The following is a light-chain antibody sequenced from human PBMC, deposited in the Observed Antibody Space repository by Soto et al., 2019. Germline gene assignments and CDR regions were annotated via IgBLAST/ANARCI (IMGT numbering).Light chain of an antibody. CDR2: EVS. CDR3: SSYTSSSTLGV. CDR1: NSDIGNYNY. J-gene: IGLJ2*01. Sequence: QSALTQPASVSGSPGQSITISCTGTNSDIGNYNYVSWYQQHPGKAPKVMIYEVSNRPSGVSNRFSGSKSGNTASLTISGLQDEDEANYYCSSYTSSSTLGVFGGGTKLTVL. V-gene: IGLV2-14*01.